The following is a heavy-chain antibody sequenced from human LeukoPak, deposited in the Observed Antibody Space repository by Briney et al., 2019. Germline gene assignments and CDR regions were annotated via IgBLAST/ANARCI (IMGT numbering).Heavy chain of an antibody. CDR2: IKRDGST. Sequence: QPGGSLRLSCAASGFTFSSYWMHCVRPAPGKGRVWVSRIKRDGSTNYPDSVKGRFTISRDNAKNTVSLQMTSLRAEDTGVYYCARAPSEIGGYYPEYFRHWGQGALVTVSS. J-gene: IGHJ1*01. V-gene: IGHV3-74*01. CDR3: ARAPSEIGGYYPEYFRH. CDR1: GFTFSSYW. D-gene: IGHD3-22*01.